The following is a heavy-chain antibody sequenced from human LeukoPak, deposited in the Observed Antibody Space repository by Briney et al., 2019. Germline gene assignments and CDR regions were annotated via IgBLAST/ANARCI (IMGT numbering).Heavy chain of an antibody. CDR1: GFTFDDYA. V-gene: IGHV3-9*01. CDR3: AKDMGHVGVALD. J-gene: IGHJ4*02. Sequence: PGGSLRLSCAASGFTFDDYAMHWVRQAPGKGLEWVSSISWNSGNIDYADSVKGRFTISRDSAKNSLYLQMNSLRAEDTALYYCAKDMGHVGVALDWGQGTLSPSPQ. CDR2: ISWNSGNI. D-gene: IGHD1-26*01.